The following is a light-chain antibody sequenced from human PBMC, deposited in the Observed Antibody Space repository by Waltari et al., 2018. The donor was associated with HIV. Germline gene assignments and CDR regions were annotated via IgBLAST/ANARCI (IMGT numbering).Light chain of an antibody. CDR1: ESISNL. CDR3: QQYNNYSPVT. CDR2: KAS. Sequence: DIQMTQSPSTLSASVGDRVTITCRASESISNLLAWYQQKPGKAPKLLIYKASSLESGVPSRFSGSGSGTEFTLNISSLQPDDVAIYYCQQYNNYSPVTFGQGTKVEIK. V-gene: IGKV1-5*03. J-gene: IGKJ1*01.